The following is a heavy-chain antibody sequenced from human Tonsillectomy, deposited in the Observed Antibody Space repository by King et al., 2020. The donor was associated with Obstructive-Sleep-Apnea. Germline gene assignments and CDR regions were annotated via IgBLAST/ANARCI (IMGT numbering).Heavy chain of an antibody. CDR1: GFNFSSYD. D-gene: IGHD2-21*01. Sequence: VQLVESGGGLVRTGGSLRLSCAASGFNFSSYDIHWVRQATGKGLEWVSAVGTAGDPYYPGSAKGRFTISRENDKNSVYLQMNSLKAGDTAVYYCARGRFNGVIDYWGQGTLVTVSS. CDR2: VGTAGDP. J-gene: IGHJ4*02. CDR3: ARGRFNGVIDY. V-gene: IGHV3-13*05.